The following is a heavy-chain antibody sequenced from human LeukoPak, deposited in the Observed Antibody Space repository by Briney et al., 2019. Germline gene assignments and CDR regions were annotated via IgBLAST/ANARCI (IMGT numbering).Heavy chain of an antibody. Sequence: PSETLSLTCTVSGGSFSTNQCCWGCLRQRQGKGLEWIGSIFDTGSTYATPYLKSRVTISADTSRHQLHLKVTSVAAADKAVYYCARSLFYGSGVDPWGQGTLVTVSS. D-gene: IGHD3-10*01. V-gene: IGHV4-39*01. CDR2: IFDTGST. CDR1: GGSFSTNQCC. CDR3: ARSLFYGSGVDP. J-gene: IGHJ5*02.